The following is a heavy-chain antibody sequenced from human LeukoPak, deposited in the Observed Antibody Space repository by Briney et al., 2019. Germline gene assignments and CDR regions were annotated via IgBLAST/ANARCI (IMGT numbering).Heavy chain of an antibody. Sequence: ASVKVSCKASGYTFTNYAINWVRQAPGQGLEWMGWINTNTGNPTYAQGFTGRFVFSLDTSVSTAYLQIGSLKAEDTAVYYCARGLGGYSGRPYYFDYWGQGTLVTVSS. V-gene: IGHV7-4-1*01. J-gene: IGHJ4*02. CDR3: ARGLGGYSGRPYYFDY. D-gene: IGHD5-12*01. CDR2: INTNTGNP. CDR1: GYTFTNYA.